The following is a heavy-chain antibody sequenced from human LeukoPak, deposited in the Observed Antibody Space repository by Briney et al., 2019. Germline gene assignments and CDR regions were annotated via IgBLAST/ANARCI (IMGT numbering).Heavy chain of an antibody. CDR1: GFTFDDYG. Sequence: GGSLRLSCAASGFTFDDYGMGWVRQAPGRGLGWGSGINWNGGSTGYADSVKGRFTISRDNAKNSLYLQMNSLRTEDTASSYGATVPAGGYCSGGSCYVQYYYMEVWGEGAPVT. CDR3: ATVPAGGYCSGGSCYVQYYYMEV. V-gene: IGHV3-20*04. J-gene: IGHJ6*03. D-gene: IGHD2-15*01. CDR2: INWNGGST.